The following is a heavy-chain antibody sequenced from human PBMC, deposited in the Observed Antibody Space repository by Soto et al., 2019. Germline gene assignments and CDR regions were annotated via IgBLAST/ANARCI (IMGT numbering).Heavy chain of an antibody. J-gene: IGHJ4*02. CDR2: INGRGNYI. Sequence: EVLLVESGGGLVKPGGSLRLSCAASGFTFSTSNMNWVRQAPGKGLEWVSSINGRGNYIYYTDAVKGRFTISRDHAKTSLYLQMNSLRAEDTAVYYCAREDGIVGASSAFDYWGQGTLVTVSS. CDR1: GFTFSTSN. V-gene: IGHV3-21*01. D-gene: IGHD1-26*01. CDR3: AREDGIVGASSAFDY.